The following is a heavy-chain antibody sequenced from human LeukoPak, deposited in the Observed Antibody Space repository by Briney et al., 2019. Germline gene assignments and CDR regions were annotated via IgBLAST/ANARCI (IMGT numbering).Heavy chain of an antibody. V-gene: IGHV3-23*01. J-gene: IGHJ4*02. Sequence: GGSLRLSCAASGFTFSIYAMSWVRQAPGKGLEWVSAISGSGGTAYYADSVKGRFTISRDNSKNTLYLQMNSLRAEDTAVYYCARASRSGYSSAWYYFDSWGQGTLVTVSS. CDR2: ISGSGGTA. CDR3: ARASRSGYSSAWYYFDS. D-gene: IGHD5-18*01. CDR1: GFTFSIYA.